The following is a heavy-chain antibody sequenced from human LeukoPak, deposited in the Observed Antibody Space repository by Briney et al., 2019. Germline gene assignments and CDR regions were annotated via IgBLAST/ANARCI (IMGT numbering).Heavy chain of an antibody. Sequence: ASVKVSCKASGYTFTGYYMHWVRQAPGQGLEWMGWINPNSGGTNYAQKFQGRVTMTRDTSISTAYMELSRLRSDDTAVYYCARVRKVVVVVAATEDAFDIWGQGTMVTVSS. J-gene: IGHJ3*02. D-gene: IGHD2-15*01. CDR2: INPNSGGT. CDR3: ARVRKVVVVVAATEDAFDI. CDR1: GYTFTGYY. V-gene: IGHV1-2*02.